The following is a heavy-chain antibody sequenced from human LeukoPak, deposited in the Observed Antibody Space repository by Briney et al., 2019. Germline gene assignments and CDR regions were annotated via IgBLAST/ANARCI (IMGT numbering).Heavy chain of an antibody. V-gene: IGHV1-8*01. D-gene: IGHD5-12*01. CDR3: ARKNIDRGFDP. CDR1: GYTFTSYA. Sequence: ASVKISCKASGYTFTSYAINWVRQAAGQGLDGMGWLSPNNANTGYGQKFQGRVNMTSNNYTSTAYMELSSMRSADKAVCYCARKNIDRGFDPWGQGTLVTVSS. J-gene: IGHJ5*02. CDR2: LSPNNANT.